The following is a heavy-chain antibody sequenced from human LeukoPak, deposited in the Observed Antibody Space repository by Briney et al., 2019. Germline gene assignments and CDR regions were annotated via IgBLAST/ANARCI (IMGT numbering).Heavy chain of an antibody. CDR2: IYHSGST. Sequence: PSGTLSLTCAVSGGSISSSNWWSWVRQPPGKGLEWIGEIYHSGSTNYNPSLKSRVTISVDKSKNQFSLKLSSVTAADTAVYYCARAVILYGSGSWFDYWGQGTLVTVSS. CDR3: ARAVILYGSGSWFDY. D-gene: IGHD3-10*01. CDR1: GGSISSSNW. V-gene: IGHV4-4*02. J-gene: IGHJ4*02.